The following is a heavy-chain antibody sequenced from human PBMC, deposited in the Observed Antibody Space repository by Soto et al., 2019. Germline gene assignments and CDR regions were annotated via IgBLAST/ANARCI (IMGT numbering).Heavy chain of an antibody. CDR2: ISYDGSNK. Sequence: QVQLVESGGGVVQPGRSLRLSCAASGFTFSSYGMHWVRQAPGKGLEWVAVISYDGSNKYYADSVKGRFTISRDNSKNTLYLQMNSLRGEDTAVYYCAKDPGELWGQGTLVTVSS. CDR1: GFTFSSYG. V-gene: IGHV3-30*18. CDR3: AKDPGEL. J-gene: IGHJ4*02. D-gene: IGHD1-7*01.